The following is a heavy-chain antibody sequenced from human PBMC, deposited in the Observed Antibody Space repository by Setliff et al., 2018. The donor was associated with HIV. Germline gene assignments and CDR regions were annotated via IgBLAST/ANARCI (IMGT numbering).Heavy chain of an antibody. D-gene: IGHD3-10*01. J-gene: IGHJ5*02. CDR1: GYSFTSYW. CDR2: IDPSDSYT. V-gene: IGHV5-10-1*01. Sequence: GESPKISCKGSGYSFTSYWITWVRQMPGKGLEWMGRIDPSDSYTNYSPSLQGHVTVSVDKSISTAYLQWSSLKASDTAMYYCARAYGSGSYYNLGGFDPWGQGTLVTVSS. CDR3: ARAYGSGSYYNLGGFDP.